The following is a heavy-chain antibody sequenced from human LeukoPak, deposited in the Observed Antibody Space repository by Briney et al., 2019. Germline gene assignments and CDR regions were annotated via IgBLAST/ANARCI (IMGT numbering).Heavy chain of an antibody. Sequence: SETLSLTCTVSGVSISGSYWSWIRQLPGKELEWIGYIYYSGTTNYNPSLKSRVTISVDTSRNQFSLKLSSVTAADTAVYYCARKTTGTMSPYFDYWGQGTLVTVSS. D-gene: IGHD1-1*01. CDR1: GVSISGSY. V-gene: IGHV4-59*01. CDR2: IYYSGTT. CDR3: ARKTTGTMSPYFDY. J-gene: IGHJ4*02.